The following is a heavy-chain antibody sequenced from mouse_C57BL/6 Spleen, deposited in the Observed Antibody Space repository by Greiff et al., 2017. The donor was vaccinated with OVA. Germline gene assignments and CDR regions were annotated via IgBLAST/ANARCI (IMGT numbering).Heavy chain of an antibody. D-gene: IGHD2-4*01. J-gene: IGHJ3*01. Sequence: QVHVKQPGAELVMPGASVKLSCKASGYTFTSYWMHWVKQRPGQGLEWIGEIDPSDSYTNYNQKFKGKSTLTVDKSSSTAYMQLSSLTSEDSAVYDCARSFDYDEGAWFAYWGQGTLVTVSA. CDR3: ARSFDYDEGAWFAY. V-gene: IGHV1-69*01. CDR1: GYTFTSYW. CDR2: IDPSDSYT.